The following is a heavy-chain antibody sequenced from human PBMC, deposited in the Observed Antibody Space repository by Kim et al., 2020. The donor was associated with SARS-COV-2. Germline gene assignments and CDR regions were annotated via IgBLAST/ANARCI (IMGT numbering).Heavy chain of an antibody. J-gene: IGHJ2*01. Sequence: SETLSLTCTVSGGSISSGGYYWSWIRQHPGKGLEWIGYIYYSGSTYYNPSLKSRVTISVDTSKNQFSLKLSSVTAADTAVYYCARVPPAAPPYLGFDLWGRGTLVTVSS. CDR1: GGSISSGGYY. V-gene: IGHV4-31*03. CDR2: IYYSGST. D-gene: IGHD2-2*01. CDR3: ARVPPAAPPYLGFDL.